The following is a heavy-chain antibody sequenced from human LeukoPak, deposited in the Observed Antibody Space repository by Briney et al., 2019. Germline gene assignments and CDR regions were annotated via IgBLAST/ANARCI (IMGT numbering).Heavy chain of an antibody. D-gene: IGHD3-9*01. CDR1: GYTFTNYW. CDR3: ARHSLWFAFDI. J-gene: IGHJ3*02. CDR2: IFPRDSDT. V-gene: IGHV5-51*01. Sequence: GESLKISCKGSGYTFTNYWIAWVRQMPGKGLEWMGIIFPRDSDTRYSPSFQGQVTMSADKSISTAYLQWSSLKASDTAMYYCARHSLWFAFDIWGQGTMVTVSS.